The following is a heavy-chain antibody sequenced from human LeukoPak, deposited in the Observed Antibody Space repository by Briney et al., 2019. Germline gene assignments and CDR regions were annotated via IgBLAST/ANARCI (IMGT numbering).Heavy chain of an antibody. CDR1: GFSVSSGGYS. V-gene: IGHV4-61*08. Sequence: PSETLSLTCAGSGFSVSSGGYSWSCLRQPPGKGLEWIGYIYYSGSNNYNPSLKSRVTISVDTSKNQFSLKLTSVTAADTAVYCCARGGYYGSGNDFRFDPWGQGTLVTVSS. D-gene: IGHD3-10*01. CDR3: ARGGYYGSGNDFRFDP. CDR2: IYYSGSN. J-gene: IGHJ5*02.